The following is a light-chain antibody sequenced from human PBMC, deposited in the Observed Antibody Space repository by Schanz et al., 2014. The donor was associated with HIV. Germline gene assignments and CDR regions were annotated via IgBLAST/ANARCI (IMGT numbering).Light chain of an antibody. CDR3: QHYSTSPIT. J-gene: IGKJ5*01. CDR1: QSVSSN. CDR2: AAS. Sequence: EIVMTQSPATLSVSPGERATLSCRASQSVSSNLAWYQQKPGQAPRLLIYAASSRATGIPDRFSGSGSGTVFTLTISRLEPEDFAVFYCQHYSTSPITFGQGTRLETK. V-gene: IGKV3-20*01.